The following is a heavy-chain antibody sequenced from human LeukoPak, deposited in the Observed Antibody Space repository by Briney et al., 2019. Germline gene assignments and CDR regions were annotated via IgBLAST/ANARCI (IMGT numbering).Heavy chain of an antibody. CDR1: GFTFSRYW. CDR2: IKEDAGGI. D-gene: IGHD6-6*01. J-gene: IGHJ5*02. CDR3: ARGTLWYSSSSGWFDP. V-gene: IGHV3-7*01. Sequence: GGSLRLSCAASGFTFSRYWMSWVRQVPGKGLEWVANIKEDAGGIYYVDSVKGRFTISRDNAKNSLYLQMDSLRAEDTAVYYCARGTLWYSSSSGWFDPWGQGTLVTVSS.